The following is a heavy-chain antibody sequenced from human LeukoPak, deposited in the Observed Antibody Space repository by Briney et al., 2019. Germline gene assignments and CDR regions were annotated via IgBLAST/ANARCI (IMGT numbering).Heavy chain of an antibody. Sequence: GGSLRLSCAASGFIFSDCYMSWVRQAPGKGLEWVSYISSSGSTMYYTDSVKGRFTISRDNAKDSLYLQMNSLRAEDTAVYYCARTGNPATGDYWGQGTLVTVSS. V-gene: IGHV3-11*01. D-gene: IGHD1-1*01. J-gene: IGHJ4*02. CDR1: GFIFSDCY. CDR2: ISSSGSTM. CDR3: ARTGNPATGDY.